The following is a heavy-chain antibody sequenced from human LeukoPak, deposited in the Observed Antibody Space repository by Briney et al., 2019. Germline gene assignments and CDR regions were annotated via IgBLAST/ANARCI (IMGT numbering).Heavy chain of an antibody. CDR3: AKGYYGNYVAVDY. V-gene: IGHV3-23*01. CDR1: GFTFSSYA. Sequence: GGSLRLSCAASGFTFSSYAMIWVRQAPGKGLDWVSSISDNGDDTYYADSVKGRSTISRDKSTNTLYLQMNSLRADDTAVYYCAKGYYGNYVAVDYWGQGTLVTVSS. CDR2: ISDNGDDT. J-gene: IGHJ4*02. D-gene: IGHD4-11*01.